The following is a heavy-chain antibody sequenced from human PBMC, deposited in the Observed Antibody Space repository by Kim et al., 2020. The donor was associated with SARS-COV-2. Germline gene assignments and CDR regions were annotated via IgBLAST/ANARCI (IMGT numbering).Heavy chain of an antibody. J-gene: IGHJ4*02. V-gene: IGHV3-15*01. Sequence: DYAAPVRGRFTISRDDSKNTQYLHMNSLKTEDTAVYYCTKDLHDYGDYDYWGQGTMVTVS. D-gene: IGHD4-17*01. CDR3: TKDLHDYGDYDY.